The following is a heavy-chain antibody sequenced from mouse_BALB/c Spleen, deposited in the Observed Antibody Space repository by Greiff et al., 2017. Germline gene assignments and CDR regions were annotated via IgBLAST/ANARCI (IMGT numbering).Heavy chain of an antibody. CDR3: ARGGGPYAMDY. J-gene: IGHJ4*01. CDR2: ISDGGSYT. Sequence: EVQGVESGGGLVKPGGSLKLSCAASGFTFSDYYMYWVRQTPEKRLEWVATISDGGSYTYYPDSVKGRFTISRDNAKNNLYLQMSSLKSEDTAMYYCARGGGPYAMDYWGQGTSVTVSS. CDR1: GFTFSDYY. V-gene: IGHV5-4*02.